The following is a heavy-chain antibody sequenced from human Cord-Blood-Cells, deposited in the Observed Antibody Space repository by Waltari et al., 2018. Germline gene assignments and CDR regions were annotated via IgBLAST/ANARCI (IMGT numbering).Heavy chain of an antibody. CDR2: ISGSGVST. CDR3: AKSSEGIAAATFDY. D-gene: IGHD6-13*01. Sequence: EVQLLESGGGLVQPGGSLRLSCAASGFTFSSYAMSWVRRAPGMGLGWVSAISGSGVSTYYPDSLKGRVTISRDNSKDTLYLQMNSLRAEDTSVYYCAKSSEGIAAATFDYWGQGTLVTVSS. J-gene: IGHJ4*02. CDR1: GFTFSSYA. V-gene: IGHV3-23*01.